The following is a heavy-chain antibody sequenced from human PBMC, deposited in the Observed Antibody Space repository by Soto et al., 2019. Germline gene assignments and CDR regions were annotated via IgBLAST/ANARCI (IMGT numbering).Heavy chain of an antibody. CDR1: GFTFSSYA. J-gene: IGHJ4*02. V-gene: IGHV3-64D*08. CDR2: ISSNGGST. Sequence: GGSLRLSCSASGFTFSSYAMHWVRQAPGKGLEYVSAISSNGGSTYYADSVKGGFTISRDNSKNTLYLQMSSLRAEDTAVYYCVKDKYSSGWRGYFDYWGQGTLVTVSS. CDR3: VKDKYSSGWRGYFDY. D-gene: IGHD6-19*01.